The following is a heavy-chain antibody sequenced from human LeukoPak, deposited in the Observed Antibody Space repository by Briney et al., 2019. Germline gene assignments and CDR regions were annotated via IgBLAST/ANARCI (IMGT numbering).Heavy chain of an antibody. CDR1: RFTFSTYW. V-gene: IGHV3-7*01. Sequence: GGSLRLSCAASRFTFSTYWMSWIRQAPGKGLEWVANINQDGSEKNYVHSVRGRFTISRDNAKNSLYLQMNSLRAEDTAVYYCARDSSSWSDFDYWGQGTLVTVSS. CDR2: INQDGSEK. D-gene: IGHD6-13*01. J-gene: IGHJ4*02. CDR3: ARDSSSWSDFDY.